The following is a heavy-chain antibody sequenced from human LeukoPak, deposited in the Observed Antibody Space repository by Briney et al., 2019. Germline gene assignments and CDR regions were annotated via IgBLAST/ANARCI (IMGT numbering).Heavy chain of an antibody. V-gene: IGHV1-69*15. D-gene: IGHD3-22*01. J-gene: IGHJ4*01. CDR2: IIPISGTA. CDR3: ATKTHYFDNSGYPFDY. CDR1: GDTFSTYA. Sequence: ASVNVSCKASGDTFSTYAISWVRLAPGQGLKWMGRIIPISGTAEYAEKFQGRVTITADESTSTAYMELSSLRSEDTAVYYCATKTHYFDNSGYPFDYWGQGTLVTVSS.